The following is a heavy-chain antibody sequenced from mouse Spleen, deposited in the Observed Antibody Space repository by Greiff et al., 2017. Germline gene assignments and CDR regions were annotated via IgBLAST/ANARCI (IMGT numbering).Heavy chain of an antibody. CDR2: IDPSDSET. V-gene: IGHV1-69*02. CDR1: GYTFTSYW. CDR3: ARGGYGNYLTFDY. D-gene: IGHD2-1*01. J-gene: IGHJ2*01. Sequence: VQLQQPGAELVKPGAPVKLSCKASGYTFTSYWMNWVKQRPGRGLEWIGRIDPSDSETHYNQKFKDKATLTVDKSSSTAYIQLSSLTSEDSAVYYCARGGYGNYLTFDYWGQGTTLTVSS.